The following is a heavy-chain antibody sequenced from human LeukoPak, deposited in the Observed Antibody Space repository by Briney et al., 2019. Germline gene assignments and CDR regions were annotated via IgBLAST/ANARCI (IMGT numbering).Heavy chain of an antibody. V-gene: IGHV3-23*01. CDR3: AKDPKTEMATIFDY. CDR2: ISGSGGST. Sequence: GGSLRLSCAASGFTFSSYSMNWVRQAPGKGLEWVSAISGSGGSTYYADSVKGRFTISRDNSKNTLYLQMNSLRAEDTAVYYCAKDPKTEMATIFDYWGQGTLVTVSS. J-gene: IGHJ4*02. CDR1: GFTFSSYS. D-gene: IGHD5-24*01.